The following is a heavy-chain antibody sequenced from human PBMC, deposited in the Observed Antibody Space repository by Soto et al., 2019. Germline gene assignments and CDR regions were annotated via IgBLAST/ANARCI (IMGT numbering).Heavy chain of an antibody. V-gene: IGHV4-59*08. Sequence: SETLSLTCTVSGGSISGYYWSWTRQPPGKGLEWIGYIYYSGDSNYNPSLKSRVTMSVDTSTNQFSLKLGSVTAADTAIYYCARHYCSGGSCYYFDYWGQGTLVTVSS. J-gene: IGHJ4*02. CDR2: IYYSGDS. D-gene: IGHD2-15*01. CDR1: GGSISGYY. CDR3: ARHYCSGGSCYYFDY.